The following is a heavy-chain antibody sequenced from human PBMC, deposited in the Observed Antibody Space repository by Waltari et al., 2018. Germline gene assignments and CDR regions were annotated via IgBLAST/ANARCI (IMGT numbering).Heavy chain of an antibody. J-gene: IGHJ3*02. CDR1: GFTFDDYA. V-gene: IGHV3-9*01. Sequence: EVQLVESGGGLVQPGRSLRLSCAASGFTFDDYAMHWVRKAPGKGLEWVSGISWNSGSIGYADSVKGRFTISRDNAKNSLYLQMNSLRAEDTALYYCAKAKIAAAGYDAFDIWGQGTMVTVSS. CDR2: ISWNSGSI. CDR3: AKAKIAAAGYDAFDI. D-gene: IGHD6-13*01.